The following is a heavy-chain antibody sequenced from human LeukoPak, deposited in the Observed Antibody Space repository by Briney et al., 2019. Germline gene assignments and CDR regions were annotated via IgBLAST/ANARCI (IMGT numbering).Heavy chain of an antibody. CDR2: IASNTDGGTT. Sequence: GGSLRLSCAASGFTFTSYSMNWVRQAPGKGLEWVGRIASNTDGGTTDYAAPVKGRFTISRDDSKNALYLQMNSLKTEDTALYYCTTRTTTTIYWGQGTLVTVSS. CDR1: GFTFTSYS. CDR3: TTRTTTTIY. D-gene: IGHD1-7*01. J-gene: IGHJ4*02. V-gene: IGHV3-15*04.